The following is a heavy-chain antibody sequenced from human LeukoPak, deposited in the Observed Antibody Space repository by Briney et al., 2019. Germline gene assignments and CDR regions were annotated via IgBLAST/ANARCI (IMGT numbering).Heavy chain of an antibody. CDR2: FSHSGFP. D-gene: IGHD3-10*01. CDR3: ARPRLIYGSGPTLV. CDR1: GGSFSVYS. J-gene: IGHJ4*02. Sequence: SETLSLTCAICGGSFSVYSWTWIRQPPGKGLEGMVEFSHSGFPVYNPYLGGRVTLSIGAAQHQSSLEAKSVTAGDTAVYYCARPRLIYGSGPTLVWGPGNLVTVSS. V-gene: IGHV4-34*01.